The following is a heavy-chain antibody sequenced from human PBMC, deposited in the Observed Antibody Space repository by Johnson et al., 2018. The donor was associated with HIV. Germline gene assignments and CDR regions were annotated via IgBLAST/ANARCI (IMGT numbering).Heavy chain of an antibody. CDR3: ARDLVVVVAASKGNAFDF. CDR1: GFNFRTNG. J-gene: IGHJ3*01. V-gene: IGHV3-30*02. CDR2: IQHDGSDK. Sequence: QVKLLESGGGVVQPGGPLRLSCAESGFNFRTNGMHWVRQAPGKGLEWVSFIQHDGSDKSYADSVEGRFTISRDNSKNTLYLQIHSLRTEDTGLYYCARDLVVVVAASKGNAFDFWGQGTMVTVSS. D-gene: IGHD2-15*01.